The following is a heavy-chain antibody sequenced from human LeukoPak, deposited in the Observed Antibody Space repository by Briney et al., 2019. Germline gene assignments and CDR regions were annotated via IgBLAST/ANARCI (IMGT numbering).Heavy chain of an antibody. CDR2: ISSSSSYI. CDR3: ANHRLFSYGDYVVYDY. D-gene: IGHD4-17*01. J-gene: IGHJ4*02. CDR1: GFTFSSYS. V-gene: IGHV3-21*04. Sequence: GGSLRLSCAASGFTFSSYSMNWVRQAPGKGLEWVSSISSSSSYIYYADSVKGRFTISRDNAKNSLYLQMNSLRAEDTAVYYCANHRLFSYGDYVVYDYWGQGTLVTVSS.